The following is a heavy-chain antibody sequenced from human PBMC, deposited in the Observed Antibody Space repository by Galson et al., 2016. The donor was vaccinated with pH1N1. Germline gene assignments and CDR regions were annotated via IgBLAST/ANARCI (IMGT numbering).Heavy chain of an antibody. V-gene: IGHV1-69*10. CDR2: IIPILGIT. J-gene: IGHJ2*01. Sequence: SVKVSCKASGGTFSSYTISWVRQAPGQGLEWMGGIIPILGITNYAQKFQGRVTVTADKSTSTAYMELSSLRSDDTAVYYCARERSSAWPGTLYLDLWGRGTLVTVSS. CDR3: ARERSSAWPGTLYLDL. D-gene: IGHD6-19*01. CDR1: GGTFSSYT.